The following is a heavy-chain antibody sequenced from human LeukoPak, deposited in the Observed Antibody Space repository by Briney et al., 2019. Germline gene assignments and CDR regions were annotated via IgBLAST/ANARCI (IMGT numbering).Heavy chain of an antibody. Sequence: GGSLRLSCAASGFTFSSYWMSWVRQAPGKGLEWVANIKQDGSEKYYVDSVKGRFTISRDNAKNSLYLQMNSLRAEDTAVYYCARESSSSWYRYGNWFDPWGQGTLVTVSS. CDR1: GFTFSSYW. J-gene: IGHJ5*02. D-gene: IGHD6-13*01. V-gene: IGHV3-7*01. CDR2: IKQDGSEK. CDR3: ARESSSSWYRYGNWFDP.